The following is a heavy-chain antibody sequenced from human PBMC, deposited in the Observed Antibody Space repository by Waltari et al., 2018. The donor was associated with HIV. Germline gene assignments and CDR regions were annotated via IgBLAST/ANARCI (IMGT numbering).Heavy chain of an antibody. CDR1: GFTFRNYT. Sequence: EVQLVESGGGLVQPGGSLRLSCAVSGFTFRNYTMTWVRQAPGKGLEWVSYLSGSSSATYYADSVRGRFTISRDNAKNSLYLQMNNLRDEDTAVYYCTRVGIAVAGYYCDYWGQGTLVTVSS. J-gene: IGHJ4*02. CDR3: TRVGIAVAGYYCDY. V-gene: IGHV3-48*02. D-gene: IGHD6-19*01. CDR2: LSGSSSAT.